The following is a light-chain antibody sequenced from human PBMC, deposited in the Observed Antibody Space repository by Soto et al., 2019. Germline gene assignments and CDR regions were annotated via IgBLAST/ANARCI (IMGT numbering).Light chain of an antibody. CDR1: QSVSSN. CDR2: GAS. V-gene: IGKV3-15*01. CDR3: QQYNNWPFT. Sequence: EIVMTQSPATLSVSPGERATLSSRASQSVSSNLAWYQQKPGQARRLLIYGASTRATGIPARFSGSGSGTEFTLTISSLQSEDLSVYYCQQYNNWPFTFGQATRLEIK. J-gene: IGKJ5*01.